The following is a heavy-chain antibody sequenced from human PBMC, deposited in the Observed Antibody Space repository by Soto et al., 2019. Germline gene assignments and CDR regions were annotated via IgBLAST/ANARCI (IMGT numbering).Heavy chain of an antibody. CDR3: ARELEGTTVTTTPTAYYYYGMDV. Sequence: ASVKVSCKASGGTFSSYAISWVRQAPGQGLEWMGGIIPIFGTANYAQKFQGRVTITADESTRTAYMELSSLRSEDTAVYYCARELEGTTVTTTPTAYYYYGMDVWGQGTTVTVSS. CDR1: GGTFSSYA. CDR2: IIPIFGTA. V-gene: IGHV1-69*13. J-gene: IGHJ6*02. D-gene: IGHD4-4*01.